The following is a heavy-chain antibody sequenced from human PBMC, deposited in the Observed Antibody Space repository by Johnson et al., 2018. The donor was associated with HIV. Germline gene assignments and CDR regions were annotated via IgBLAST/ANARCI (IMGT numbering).Heavy chain of an antibody. D-gene: IGHD3-10*01. V-gene: IGHV3-66*01. CDR2: LYSGGST. CDR3: ARAPGFSRAFDI. CDR1: GFTVSSNY. Sequence: VQLVESGGGLVQPGRSLRLSCAASGFTVSSNYMSWFRQAPGKGLEWVSVLYSGGSTYYADSVKGRFTLSRDNSKNTLYLQMNRLTAEDTAVYYCARAPGFSRAFDIWGQGTMVTVSS. J-gene: IGHJ3*02.